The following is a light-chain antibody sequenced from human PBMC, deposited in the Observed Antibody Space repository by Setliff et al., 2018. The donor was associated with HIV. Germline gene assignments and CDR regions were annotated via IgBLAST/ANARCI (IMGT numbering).Light chain of an antibody. CDR1: SSDVGDYNY. CDR3: SSYTSSSTFT. V-gene: IGLV2-14*01. CDR2: DVS. Sequence: QSALTQPASVSGSPGQSITIFCTGTSSDVGDYNYVSWYQQHPGKAPKLMIYDVSKRPSGVSNRFFGSKSGDTAALTISGLQAEDEADYYCSSYTSSSTFTFGGGTKVTVL. J-gene: IGLJ2*01.